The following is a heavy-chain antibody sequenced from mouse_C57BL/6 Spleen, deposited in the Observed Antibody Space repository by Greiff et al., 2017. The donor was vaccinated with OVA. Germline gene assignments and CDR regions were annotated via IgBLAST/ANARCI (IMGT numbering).Heavy chain of an antibody. CDR1: GYTFTDYY. CDR3: ARGIYYGYDYFDY. D-gene: IGHD2-2*01. J-gene: IGHJ2*01. CDR2: IYPGSGNT. V-gene: IGHV1-76*01. Sequence: VQLQQSGAELVRPGASVKLSCKASGYTFTDYYINWVKQRPGQGLEWIARIYPGSGNTYYNEKFKGKATLTAEKSSSTAYMQLSSLTSEDSAVYFCARGIYYGYDYFDYWGQGTTLTVSS.